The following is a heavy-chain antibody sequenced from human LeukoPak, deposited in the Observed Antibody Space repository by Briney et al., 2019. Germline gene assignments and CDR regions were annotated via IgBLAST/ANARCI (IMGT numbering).Heavy chain of an antibody. Sequence: ASVKVSCKASGYTFTSYGISWVRQAPGQGLEWMGWISAYNGNTNYAQKLQGRVTMATDTSTSTAYMELRSLRSDDTAVYYCARLSYGGNSYYYYYMDVWGKGTTVTVSS. V-gene: IGHV1-18*01. CDR3: ARLSYGGNSYYYYYMDV. D-gene: IGHD4-23*01. CDR2: ISAYNGNT. J-gene: IGHJ6*03. CDR1: GYTFTSYG.